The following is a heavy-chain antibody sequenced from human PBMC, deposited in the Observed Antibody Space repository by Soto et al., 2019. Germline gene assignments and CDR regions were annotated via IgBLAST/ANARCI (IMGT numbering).Heavy chain of an antibody. CDR3: ARAYYYDSSESYYFDY. CDR2: IYYSGST. CDR1: GGSISSYY. J-gene: IGHJ4*02. Sequence: QVQLQESGPGLVKPSETLSLTCTVSGGSISSYYWSWIRQPPGKGLEWIGYIYYSGSTNYNPSLKSRVTISVDTSKSQFSLQLSSVTAADTAVYYCARAYYYDSSESYYFDYWGQGTLVTVSS. V-gene: IGHV4-59*01. D-gene: IGHD3-22*01.